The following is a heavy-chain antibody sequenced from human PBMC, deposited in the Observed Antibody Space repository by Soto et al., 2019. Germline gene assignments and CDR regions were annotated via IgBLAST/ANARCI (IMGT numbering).Heavy chain of an antibody. D-gene: IGHD3-10*01. J-gene: IGHJ5*02. CDR2: INAGNGNT. CDR3: ARDLSGYYYGSGSFTWFDP. Sequence: ASVKVSCKASGYTFTSYAMHWVRQAPGQRLEWMGWINAGNGNTKYSQKFQGRVTITRDTSASTAYMELSSLRSEDTAVHYCARDLSGYYYGSGSFTWFDPWGQGTLVTVSS. V-gene: IGHV1-3*01. CDR1: GYTFTSYA.